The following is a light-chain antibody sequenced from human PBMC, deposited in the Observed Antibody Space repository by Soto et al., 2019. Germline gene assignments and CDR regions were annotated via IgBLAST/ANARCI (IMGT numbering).Light chain of an antibody. J-gene: IGLJ1*01. V-gene: IGLV2-14*01. CDR1: GSDVGGYDY. CDR3: SSYTSSSTYV. Sequence: QSALTRPASVSGSPGQSITISCTGTGSDVGGYDYVSWYQHHPGKAPKVMIYEVTNRPSGVSNRFSGSKSGNTASLTISGLLAEEEADYYCSSYTSSSTYVFGTGTKVTVL. CDR2: EVT.